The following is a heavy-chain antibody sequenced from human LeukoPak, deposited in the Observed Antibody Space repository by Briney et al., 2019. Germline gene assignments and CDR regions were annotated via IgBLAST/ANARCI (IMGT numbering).Heavy chain of an antibody. J-gene: IGHJ5*02. V-gene: IGHV3-7*01. Sequence: GGSLRLSCAASGFTFSSYWMSWVRQAPGKGLEWVANIKQDGSEKYYVDSVKGRFTISRDNAKNSLYLQMNSLRAEDTAVYYCARDGNYYGSGSYYQGWFDPWGQGTLVTVSS. CDR2: IKQDGSEK. CDR1: GFTFSSYW. D-gene: IGHD3-10*01. CDR3: ARDGNYYGSGSYYQGWFDP.